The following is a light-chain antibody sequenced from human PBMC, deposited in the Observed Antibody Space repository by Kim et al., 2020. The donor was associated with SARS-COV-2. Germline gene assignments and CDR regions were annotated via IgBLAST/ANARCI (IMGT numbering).Light chain of an antibody. V-gene: IGKV1-33*01. Sequence: SSLSSSVGDRVTIACQASQDSSNYLNWYQQKPGKAPKLLIYDTSNLETGVPSRFSGSGSGTEFTFTISSLQPEDIATYYCQQSGTFGQGTKVDIK. J-gene: IGKJ1*01. CDR3: QQSGT. CDR2: DTS. CDR1: QDSSNY.